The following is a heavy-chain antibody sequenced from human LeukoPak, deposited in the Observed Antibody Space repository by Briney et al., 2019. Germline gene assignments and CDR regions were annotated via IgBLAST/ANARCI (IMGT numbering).Heavy chain of an antibody. CDR2: IDNDGSDT. CDR3: ARGGFHHGFDI. Sequence: GGSLRLSCAASGFTFSSYWIHRVRQAPGKGLAWVSRIDNDGSDTIFADSVKGRFTLSRDNAKNTVYLQMNSLRAEDTAVYYCARGGFHHGFDIWGQGTIVTVS. D-gene: IGHD1-14*01. V-gene: IGHV3-74*01. J-gene: IGHJ3*02. CDR1: GFTFSSYW.